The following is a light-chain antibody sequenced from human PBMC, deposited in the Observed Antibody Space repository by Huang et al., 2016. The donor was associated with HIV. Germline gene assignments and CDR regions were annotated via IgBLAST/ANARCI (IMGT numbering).Light chain of an antibody. CDR1: RGISNW. CDR2: AAS. J-gene: IGKJ5*01. Sequence: DIQMTQSPSSVSASKGDRVTITCRASRGISNWVAWYQQKPGKAPKLLIYAASTLRSAVPSRFSGSGSGTEFTLTVSSLQPEDFATYYCQQANNFPITFGQGTRLEIK. V-gene: IGKV1-12*01. CDR3: QQANNFPIT.